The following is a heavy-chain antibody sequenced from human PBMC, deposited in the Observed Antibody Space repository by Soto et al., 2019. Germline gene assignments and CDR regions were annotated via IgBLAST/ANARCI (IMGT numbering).Heavy chain of an antibody. J-gene: IGHJ5*02. D-gene: IGHD1-7*01. CDR3: GRSDIIETTSGHNYFDP. V-gene: IGHV2-5*01. CDR1: GFSLSSISEG. Sequence: GSGPTLVNPTQTLTLTCTFSGFSLSSISEGVAWIRQPTGKAPEWLALIYWNDDKRYNPSLMSRLTITKDTSKNQVFLTMTNMDPVDTATYYCGRSDIIETTSGHNYFDPLGQGTLVTVSS. CDR2: IYWNDDK.